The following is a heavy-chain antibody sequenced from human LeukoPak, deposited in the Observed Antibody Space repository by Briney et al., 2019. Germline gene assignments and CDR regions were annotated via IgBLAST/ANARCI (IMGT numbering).Heavy chain of an antibody. Sequence: GGSLRLSCAASGFTFSSYGMHWVRQAPGKGLEGVAFIRYDGSNKYYADSVKGRFTISRDNSKNTLYLQMNSLRAEDTAVYYCAKDHNPTYIVVVPAAYYYYMDVWGKGTTVTVSS. CDR1: GFTFSSYG. D-gene: IGHD2-2*01. CDR2: IRYDGSNK. V-gene: IGHV3-30*02. CDR3: AKDHNPTYIVVVPAAYYYYMDV. J-gene: IGHJ6*03.